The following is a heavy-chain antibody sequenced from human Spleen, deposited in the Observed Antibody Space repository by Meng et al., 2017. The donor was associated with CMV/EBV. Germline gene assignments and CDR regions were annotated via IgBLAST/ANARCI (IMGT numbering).Heavy chain of an antibody. Sequence: SGFTINDYYMSWNRQAPGKGQEWGACISSSGTNIFSADSVKGRFTISRDNAKNSLNLQMSSLRAEDTAMYYCARGLGDSGADNYFDYWGQGILVTVSS. CDR1: GFTINDYY. CDR3: ARGLGDSGADNYFDY. D-gene: IGHD3-16*01. V-gene: IGHV3-11*04. J-gene: IGHJ4*02. CDR2: ISSSGTNI.